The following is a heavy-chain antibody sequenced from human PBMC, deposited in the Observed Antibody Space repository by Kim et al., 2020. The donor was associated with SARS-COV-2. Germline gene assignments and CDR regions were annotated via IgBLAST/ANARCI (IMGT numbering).Heavy chain of an antibody. CDR2: ISGSGGST. CDR3: AKNGAVRVQLWLHDY. V-gene: IGHV3-23*01. CDR1: GFTFSSYA. Sequence: GGSLRLSCAASGFTFSSYAMSWVRQAPRKGLEWVSAISGSGGSTYYADSVKGRFTISRDNSKNTLYLQMNSLRAEDTAVYYCAKNGAVRVQLWLHDYWGQGTLVTVSS. J-gene: IGHJ4*02. D-gene: IGHD5-18*01.